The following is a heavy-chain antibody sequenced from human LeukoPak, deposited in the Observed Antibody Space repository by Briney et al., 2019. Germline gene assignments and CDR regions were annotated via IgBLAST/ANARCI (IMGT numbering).Heavy chain of an antibody. J-gene: IGHJ5*02. CDR1: GGSISSSSYY. CDR2: IYYSGST. D-gene: IGHD3-3*02. Sequence: SETLSLTCTVSGGSISSSSYYWGWIRQPPGKGLEWIGSIYYSGSTYYNPSLKSRVTISVDTSKNQFSLKLSSVTAADTAVYYCASISSQAGRFDPWGQGTLVPVSS. V-gene: IGHV4-39*01. CDR3: ASISSQAGRFDP.